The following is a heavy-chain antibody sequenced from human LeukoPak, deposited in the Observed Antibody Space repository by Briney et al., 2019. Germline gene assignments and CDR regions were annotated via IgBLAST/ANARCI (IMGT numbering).Heavy chain of an antibody. CDR1: GYTFTSYA. D-gene: IGHD3-22*01. J-gene: IGHJ5*02. Sequence: ASVKVSCKASGYTFTSYAMNWVRQAPRQGLEWMGWINTNTGNPTYAQGFTGRFVFSLDTSVSTAYLQISSLKAEDTAVYYCARTGNYYDSSGYLGVRNWFDPWGQGTLVTVSS. CDR3: ARTGNYYDSSGYLGVRNWFDP. CDR2: INTNTGNP. V-gene: IGHV7-4-1*02.